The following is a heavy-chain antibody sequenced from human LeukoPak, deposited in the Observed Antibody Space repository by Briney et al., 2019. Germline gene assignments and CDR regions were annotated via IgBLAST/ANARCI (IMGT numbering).Heavy chain of an antibody. Sequence: GGSLRLSCAASGFTFSSYSMNWVRQAPGKGLQWVSSISSSSSYIYYADSVKGRFTISRDNAKNSLYLQMNSLRAEDTAVYYCARVLLVAGNYYYYGMDVWGQGTTVTVSS. V-gene: IGHV3-21*01. CDR3: ARVLLVAGNYYYYGMDV. CDR1: GFTFSSYS. CDR2: ISSSSSYI. D-gene: IGHD6-19*01. J-gene: IGHJ6*02.